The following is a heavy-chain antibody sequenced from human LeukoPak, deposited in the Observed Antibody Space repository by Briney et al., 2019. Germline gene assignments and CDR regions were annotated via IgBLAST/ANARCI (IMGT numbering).Heavy chain of an antibody. CDR2: IFYSGNT. J-gene: IGHJ6*03. CDR3: ARLNVRPSRYYYYYMDV. CDR1: GGSISFSSYY. Sequence: PSETLSLTRTVSGGSISFSSYYWGWLRQPPGKGLEWIGSIFYSGNTYYNPSLKSRVTLSVDTSKNQFSLKLSSVTAADTAVYYCARLNVRPSRYYYYYMDVWGKGTTVTISS. V-gene: IGHV4-39*07. D-gene: IGHD3-10*01.